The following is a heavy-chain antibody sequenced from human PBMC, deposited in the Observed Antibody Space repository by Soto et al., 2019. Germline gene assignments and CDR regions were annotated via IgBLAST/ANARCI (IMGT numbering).Heavy chain of an antibody. V-gene: IGHV1-3*01. CDR3: AGARVGTAMGTSWFEP. D-gene: IGHD5-18*01. Sequence: ASVKVSCKASGYTFTSYAMHWVRQAPGQRLEWMGWINAGNGNTKYSQKFQGRVTITRDTSASTAYMELSSVRAEDTAVYYCAGARVGTAMGTSWFEPWGQGTLVTVSS. CDR2: INAGNGNT. J-gene: IGHJ5*02. CDR1: GYTFTSYA.